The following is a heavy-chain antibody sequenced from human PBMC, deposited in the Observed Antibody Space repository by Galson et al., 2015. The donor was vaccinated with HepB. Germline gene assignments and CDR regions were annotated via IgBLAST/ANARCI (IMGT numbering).Heavy chain of an antibody. J-gene: IGHJ4*02. CDR1: GVSISSYY. D-gene: IGHD2-15*01. Sequence: ETLSLTCIVSGVSISSYYWTWIRRPPGKGLEWIGYIYSTGSTDYNPSLRSRVTMSIDRSSNNLSLKLSSVIAADTAVYYCARVRGYCSGGTCYPESFYFDSWGQGTLVTVSS. CDR2: IYSTGST. CDR3: ARVRGYCSGGTCYPESFYFDS. V-gene: IGHV4-59*01.